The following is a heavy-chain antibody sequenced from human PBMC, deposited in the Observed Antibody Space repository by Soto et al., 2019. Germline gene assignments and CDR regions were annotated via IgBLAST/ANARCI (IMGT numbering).Heavy chain of an antibody. V-gene: IGHV1-8*01. CDR3: ATQESDDGGNSFWFDP. D-gene: IGHD4-17*01. Sequence: ASVKVSCKASGYTFTSYDINWVRQATGQGLEWMGWMNPNSGNTGYAQKFQGRVTMTRNTSISTAYMELSSLRSEDTAVYYCATQESDDGGNSFWFDPWGQGTLVTVSS. CDR2: MNPNSGNT. J-gene: IGHJ5*02. CDR1: GYTFTSYD.